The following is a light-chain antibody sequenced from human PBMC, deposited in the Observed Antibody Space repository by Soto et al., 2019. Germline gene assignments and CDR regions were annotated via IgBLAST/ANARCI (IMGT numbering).Light chain of an antibody. V-gene: IGKV1-5*01. CDR1: QSISRW. Sequence: DIQMTQSPSTLSESLGDRVTITCRASQSISRWLAWYQQKPGKAPKVMIYDASNLESGVPSRFSGSGSGTEFTLTISSLQPDDFATYYCQHYNSYSMYTFGQGTKLEI. CDR2: DAS. CDR3: QHYNSYSMYT. J-gene: IGKJ2*01.